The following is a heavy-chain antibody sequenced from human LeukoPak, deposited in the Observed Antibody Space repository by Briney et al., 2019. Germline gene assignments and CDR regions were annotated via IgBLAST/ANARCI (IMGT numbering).Heavy chain of an antibody. CDR3: ARDYYDSSGYYRHTSNYYFDY. J-gene: IGHJ4*02. CDR1: GYTFTSYY. D-gene: IGHD3-22*01. Sequence: ASVKVSCKASGYTFTSYYMHWVRQAPGQGLEWMGIINPSGGSTSYAQKFQGRVTMTRDTSMSTVYMELSSLRSEDTAVYYCARDYYDSSGYYRHTSNYYFDYWGQGTLVTVSS. V-gene: IGHV1-46*01. CDR2: INPSGGST.